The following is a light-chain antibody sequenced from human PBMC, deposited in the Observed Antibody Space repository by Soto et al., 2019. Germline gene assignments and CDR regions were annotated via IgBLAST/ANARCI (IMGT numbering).Light chain of an antibody. Sequence: DIQMTQSASTLSASVGDTVTVTCRASQSVSGWLAWYQQKPGEAPKLLIYDASSLESGVPSRFSGSGSATEFTLTISSLQPDDFATYYCQQYNNYWTFGQGTKVDIK. CDR3: QQYNNYWT. V-gene: IGKV1-5*01. CDR1: QSVSGW. CDR2: DAS. J-gene: IGKJ1*01.